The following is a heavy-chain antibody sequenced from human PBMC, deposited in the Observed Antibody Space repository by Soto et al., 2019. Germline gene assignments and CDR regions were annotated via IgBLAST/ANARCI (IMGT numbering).Heavy chain of an antibody. CDR1: GFTFSSYG. Sequence: QVQLVESGGGVVQPGRSLRLSCAASGFTFSSYGMHWVRQAPGKGLEWVAVISYDEKNIYYADSMKGRFTISRDNSKNTVYLQMNSLRAEDTAVYYCAKADYGDMGYYFEYWGQGTLVTVSS. V-gene: IGHV3-30*18. CDR2: ISYDEKNI. CDR3: AKADYGDMGYYFEY. D-gene: IGHD4-17*01. J-gene: IGHJ4*02.